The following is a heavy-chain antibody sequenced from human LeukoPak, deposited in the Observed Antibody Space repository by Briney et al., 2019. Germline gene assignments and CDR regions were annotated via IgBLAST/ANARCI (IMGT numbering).Heavy chain of an antibody. J-gene: IGHJ3*02. CDR3: ARGYSRAAFDI. D-gene: IGHD2-15*01. Sequence: GGSLRLSCAASGFTFSRYAMHWVRQAPGKGLEWVAVISYDESNKYYVDSVKGRFTISRDNSKNILLLQMNSLRAEDTALYYCARGYSRAAFDIWGQGTMVTVSS. V-gene: IGHV3-30-3*01. CDR2: ISYDESNK. CDR1: GFTFSRYA.